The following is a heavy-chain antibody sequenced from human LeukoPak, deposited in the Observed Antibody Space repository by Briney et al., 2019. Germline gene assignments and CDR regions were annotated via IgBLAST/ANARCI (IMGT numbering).Heavy chain of an antibody. J-gene: IGHJ4*02. Sequence: HPGGSLRLSCAASGFTFSDYAMHWVRQAPGKGLEWVAVIWFDGSETYYADSVMGRFTIPRDKSKNTLFLQMNSLRADDTAVYYCAKDNMDTSSCLDYWGQGTLVTVSS. CDR3: AKDNMDTSSCLDY. CDR1: GFTFSDYA. V-gene: IGHV3-33*03. D-gene: IGHD5-18*01. CDR2: IWFDGSET.